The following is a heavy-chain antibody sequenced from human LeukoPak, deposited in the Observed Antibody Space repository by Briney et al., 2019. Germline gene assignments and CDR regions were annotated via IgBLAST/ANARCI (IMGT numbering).Heavy chain of an antibody. Sequence: SETLSLTCTVSGGSISEYYWSWIRQSPGKGLEWIGYIYESGGTNYNPPLRSRVTISLDTSKTQVSLKVTSLTAADTAVYYCARDRAAFYYASGLAYWGQGIPVTVSS. V-gene: IGHV4-59*01. D-gene: IGHD3-10*01. CDR1: GGSISEYY. CDR2: IYESGGT. CDR3: ARDRAAFYYASGLAY. J-gene: IGHJ4*02.